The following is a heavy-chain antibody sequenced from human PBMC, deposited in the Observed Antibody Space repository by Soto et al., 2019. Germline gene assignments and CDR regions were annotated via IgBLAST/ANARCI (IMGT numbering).Heavy chain of an antibody. J-gene: IGHJ4*02. CDR2: IYYSGST. V-gene: IGHV4-31*03. CDR1: GAYVRSGGYY. CDR3: AREKRAAGLDY. Sequence: SETLSLTCTVSGAYVRSGGYYWSWIRQHPGKGLEWIGDIYYSGSTDYNPSLKSRVTISIDTSKNQFSLKLSSVTAADTAVYYCAREKRAAGLDYWGQGTLVTVSS. D-gene: IGHD6-13*01.